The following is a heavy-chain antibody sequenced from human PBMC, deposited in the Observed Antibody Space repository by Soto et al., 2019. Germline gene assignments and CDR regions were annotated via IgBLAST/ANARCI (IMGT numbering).Heavy chain of an antibody. CDR2: IIPIFGTA. Sequence: ASVKVSCKASGGTFSSYAISWVRQAPGQGLEWMGGIIPIFGTANYAQKFQGRVTITADKSTSTAYMELSSLGSEDTAVYYCAREVAWGGSGSYPGTSYGMDVWGQGTTVTVS. D-gene: IGHD3-10*01. V-gene: IGHV1-69*06. CDR3: AREVAWGGSGSYPGTSYGMDV. J-gene: IGHJ6*02. CDR1: GGTFSSYA.